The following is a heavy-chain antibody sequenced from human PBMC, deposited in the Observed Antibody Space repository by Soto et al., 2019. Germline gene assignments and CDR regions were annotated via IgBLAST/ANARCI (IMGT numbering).Heavy chain of an antibody. CDR3: AREIVVVPAARGFYYYYGMDV. V-gene: IGHV5-10-1*01. Sequence: PGGSLKISCKGSGYSFTSYWISWVRQMPGKGLEWMGRIDPSDSYTNYSPSFQGHVTISADKSISTAYLQWSSLKASDTAMYYCAREIVVVPAARGFYYYYGMDVWGQGTTVTVSS. CDR1: GYSFTSYW. CDR2: IDPSDSYT. J-gene: IGHJ6*02. D-gene: IGHD2-2*01.